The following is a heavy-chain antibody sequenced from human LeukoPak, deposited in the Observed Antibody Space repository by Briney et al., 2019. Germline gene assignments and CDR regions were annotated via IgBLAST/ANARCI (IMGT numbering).Heavy chain of an antibody. CDR3: ASRPTTWGFFDS. CDR2: IYFSGST. J-gene: IGHJ4*02. V-gene: IGHV4-39*01. Sequence: KPSETLSLTCTVSGGSISSSSYYWGWIRQPPGKGLELIGSIYFSGSTAYSPSLKSRVNISVDTFKNQFSLKLSSVTAADTAVYSCASRPTTWGFFDSWAREPWSPSPQ. D-gene: IGHD4-17*01. CDR1: GGSISSSSYY.